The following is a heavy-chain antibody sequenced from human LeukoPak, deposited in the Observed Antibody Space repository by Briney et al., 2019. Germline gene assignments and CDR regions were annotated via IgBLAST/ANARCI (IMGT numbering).Heavy chain of an antibody. CDR1: GGSISSSSYY. CDR2: IYYSGST. J-gene: IGHJ6*03. Sequence: KTSETLSLTCTVSGGSISSSSYYWGWIRQPPGKGLEWIGSIYYSGSTYYNPSLKSRVTISVDTSKNQFSLKLSSVTAADTAVYYSASMYYGSRYYYYYYMDVWGKGTTVTVSS. D-gene: IGHD3-10*01. V-gene: IGHV4-39*01. CDR3: ASMYYGSRYYYYYYMDV.